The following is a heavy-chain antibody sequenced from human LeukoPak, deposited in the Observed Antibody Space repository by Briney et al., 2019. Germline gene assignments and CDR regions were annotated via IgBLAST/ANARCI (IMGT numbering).Heavy chain of an antibody. V-gene: IGHV3-33*01. J-gene: IGHJ4*02. CDR1: GFTFSSYG. D-gene: IGHD6-6*01. CDR3: ARDLSSSSPF. CDR2: IWYDGSNK. Sequence: GGSLRLSCVASGFTFSSYGMHRVRQATGKGLEWVAVIWYDGSNKYYADSVKGRFTISRGNSKNTLYLQMNSLRAEDTAVYYCARDLSSSSPFWGQGTLVTVSS.